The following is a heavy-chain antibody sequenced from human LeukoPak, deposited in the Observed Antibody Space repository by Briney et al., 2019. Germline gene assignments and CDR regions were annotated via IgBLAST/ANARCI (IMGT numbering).Heavy chain of an antibody. CDR1: GYTFTSYD. V-gene: IGHV1-8*01. D-gene: IGHD4-17*01. CDR2: MNPNSGNT. J-gene: IGHJ2*01. Sequence: RASVKVSCKASGYTFTSYDINWVRQAAGQGLEWMGWMNPNSGNTGYAQEFQGRVTMTRNTSISTAYMELRSLRSDDTAVYYCARVTTSGYFDLWGRGTLVTVSS. CDR3: ARVTTSGYFDL.